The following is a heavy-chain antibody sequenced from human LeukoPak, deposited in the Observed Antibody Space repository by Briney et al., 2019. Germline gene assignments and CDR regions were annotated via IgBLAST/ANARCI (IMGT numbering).Heavy chain of an antibody. CDR3: ARDPHYGDTHAFDI. D-gene: IGHD4-17*01. Sequence: PGRSLRLSCAASGFNFRTYGMHWVRQAPGKGLEWVAVIWYDGSNKYYADSVKGRFTISRDNSKNTLYLQMNSLRAEDTAVYYCARDPHYGDTHAFDIWGQGTMVTVSS. CDR1: GFNFRTYG. CDR2: IWYDGSNK. J-gene: IGHJ3*02. V-gene: IGHV3-33*01.